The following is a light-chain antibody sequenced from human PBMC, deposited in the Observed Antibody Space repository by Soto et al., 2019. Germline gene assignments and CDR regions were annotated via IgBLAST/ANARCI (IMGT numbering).Light chain of an antibody. CDR3: SSSTTTSTLV. V-gene: IGLV2-14*01. CDR2: EVS. J-gene: IGLJ1*01. CDR1: SSDVGGYNY. Sequence: QSALTQPASVSGSPGQSIAISCTGTSSDVGGYNYVSWYQQHPGKAPKLMLYEVSNRPSGVSSRFSGSKSGSTASLTISGLQAEDEGDYYCSSSTTTSTLVSGTGTKLTVL.